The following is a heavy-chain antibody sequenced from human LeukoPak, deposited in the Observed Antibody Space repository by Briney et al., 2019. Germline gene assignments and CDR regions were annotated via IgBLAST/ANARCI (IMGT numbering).Heavy chain of an antibody. J-gene: IGHJ5*02. Sequence: GGSLRLSCAASGFTFSSYGMHWVRQAPGKGLEWVAVISYDGSNKYYADSVKGRFTISRDNSKNTPYLQMNSLRAEDTAVYYCAKVTGSSSVNWFDPWGQGTLVTVSS. CDR1: GFTFSSYG. CDR3: AKVTGSSSVNWFDP. D-gene: IGHD6-6*01. V-gene: IGHV3-30*18. CDR2: ISYDGSNK.